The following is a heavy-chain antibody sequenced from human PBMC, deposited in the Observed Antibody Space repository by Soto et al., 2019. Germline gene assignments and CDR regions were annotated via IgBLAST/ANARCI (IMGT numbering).Heavy chain of an antibody. J-gene: IGHJ4*02. Sequence: SETLSLTCTVSGGSISTYDWSWIRQPPGKGLEWIGYSYYSGSTNYNPSLKSRVTISVDTSKNQFSLKLSSVTAADTAVYYCARGGWRHIDYWGQGTLVTVSS. CDR3: ARGGWRHIDY. CDR1: GGSISTYD. V-gene: IGHV4-59*08. CDR2: SYYSGST. D-gene: IGHD3-3*01.